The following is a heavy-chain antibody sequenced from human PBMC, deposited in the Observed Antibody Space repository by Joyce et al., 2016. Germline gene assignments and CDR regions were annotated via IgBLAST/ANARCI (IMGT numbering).Heavy chain of an antibody. D-gene: IGHD6-25*01. J-gene: IGHJ4*02. Sequence: QAQLVESGGGVVQPGRSLRLSCAVSGFNFSSDGMHWVRQAPVKGVDWVAVISNDGKNKNYADSVKGRFTVSRDNSKKILSLQMNSLRPEDTAVYYCAKDRETSAVLDFWGQGTPVTVSS. V-gene: IGHV3-30*18. CDR3: AKDRETSAVLDF. CDR2: ISNDGKNK. CDR1: GFNFSSDG.